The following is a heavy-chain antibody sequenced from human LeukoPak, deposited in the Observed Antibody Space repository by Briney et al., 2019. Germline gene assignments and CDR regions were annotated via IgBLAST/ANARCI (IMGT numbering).Heavy chain of an antibody. CDR2: ISSSNSTI. V-gene: IGHV3-48*04. D-gene: IGHD3-22*01. CDR3: ARDRIEVTYYYDSSGYSDY. CDR1: GFTFSSYS. Sequence: AGGSLRLSCAASGFTFSSYSMNWVRQAPGKGLEWVSYISSSNSTIYYADSVKGRFTISRDNAKNSLYLQMNSQRAEDTAVYYCARDRIEVTYYYDSSGYSDYWGQGTLVTV. J-gene: IGHJ4*02.